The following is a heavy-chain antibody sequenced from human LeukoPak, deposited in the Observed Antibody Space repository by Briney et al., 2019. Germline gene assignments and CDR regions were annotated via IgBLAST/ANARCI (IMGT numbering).Heavy chain of an antibody. CDR3: ARDLHYYMAMDV. CDR2: VGSDNKP. D-gene: IGHD1-26*01. Sequence: GGALRLSCEASGFTFSAYAMTWVRQAPGKGLEWVSSVGSDNKPHYSESVKGRFAISRDNSKSMLFLQLNSLRAEDTALYYCARDLHYYMAMDVWGQGTTVTVSS. CDR1: GFTFSAYA. J-gene: IGHJ6*02. V-gene: IGHV3-23*01.